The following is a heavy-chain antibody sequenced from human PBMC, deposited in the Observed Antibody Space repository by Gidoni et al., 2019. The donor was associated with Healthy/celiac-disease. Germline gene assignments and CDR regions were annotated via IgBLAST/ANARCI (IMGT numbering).Heavy chain of an antibody. Sequence: EVQLVEPGGGLVQPGGSLKLSCSASGFTFSGSAMHWVRQASGKGLEWVGRIRSKANSYATAYAASVKGRFTISRDDSKNTAYLQMNSLKTEDTAVYYCTSRSSGDAFDIWGQGTMVTVSS. V-gene: IGHV3-73*01. CDR1: GFTFSGSA. J-gene: IGHJ3*02. D-gene: IGHD3-22*01. CDR3: TSRSSGDAFDI. CDR2: IRSKANSYAT.